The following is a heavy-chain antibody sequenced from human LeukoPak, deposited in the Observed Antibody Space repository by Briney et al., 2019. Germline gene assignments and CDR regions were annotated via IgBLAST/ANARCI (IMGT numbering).Heavy chain of an antibody. J-gene: IGHJ5*02. D-gene: IGHD6-6*01. CDR1: GGSFSGYY. Sequence: SETLSLTCAVYGGSFSGYYWSWIRQPPGKGLEWIGEINHSGSTNYNPSLKSRVTISVDTSKNQFSLKLSSVTAAVTAVYYCARRLGSSSHWFDPWGQGTLVTVSS. CDR3: ARRLGSSSHWFDP. CDR2: INHSGST. V-gene: IGHV4-34*01.